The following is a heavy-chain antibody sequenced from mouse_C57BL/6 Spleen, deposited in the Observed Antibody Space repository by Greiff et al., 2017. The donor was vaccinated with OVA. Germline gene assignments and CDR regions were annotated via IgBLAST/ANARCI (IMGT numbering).Heavy chain of an antibody. D-gene: IGHD1-1*01. CDR2: IYPGDGDT. V-gene: IGHV1-82*01. CDR1: GYAFSSSW. Sequence: QVQLQQSGPELVKPGASVKISCKASGYAFSSSWMNWVKQRPGQGLEWIGRIYPGDGDTNYNGKFKGKATLTADKSSSTAYMQLSSLTSEDSAVYFCASEGYPYGGYYFGGWGKGTTLTVSS. J-gene: IGHJ2*01. CDR3: ASEGYPYGGYYFGG.